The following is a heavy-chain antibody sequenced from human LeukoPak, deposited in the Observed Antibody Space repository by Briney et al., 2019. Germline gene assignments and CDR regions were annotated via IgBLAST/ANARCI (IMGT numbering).Heavy chain of an antibody. Sequence: PSETLSLTCAVYGGSFSGYYWSWIRQPPGKGLEWIGEINHSGSTNYNPSLKSRVTISVDTSKNQFSLKLSSVTAADTAVYYCARYEDSSGWYNWFDPWGQGTLVTVSS. J-gene: IGHJ5*02. V-gene: IGHV4-34*01. CDR3: ARYEDSSGWYNWFDP. CDR1: GGSFSGYY. D-gene: IGHD6-19*01. CDR2: INHSGST.